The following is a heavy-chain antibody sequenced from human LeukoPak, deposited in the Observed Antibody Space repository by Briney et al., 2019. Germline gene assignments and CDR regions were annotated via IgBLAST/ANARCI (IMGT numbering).Heavy chain of an antibody. J-gene: IGHJ4*02. CDR2: ISTDGYTT. D-gene: IGHD2-15*01. Sequence: GGALKLSCAASGLAFSGYKMDWGRQAPRKGVVWVSRISTDGYTTDYADFVQGRFTASRDNTKNTWSLEMNSLRAEDTAVYYCVVGGSPGYWGQGTLVTVSS. V-gene: IGHV3-74*01. CDR3: VVGGSPGY. CDR1: GLAFSGYK.